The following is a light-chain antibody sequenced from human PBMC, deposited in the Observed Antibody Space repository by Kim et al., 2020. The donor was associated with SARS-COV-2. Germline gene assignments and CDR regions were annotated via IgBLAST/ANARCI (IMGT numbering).Light chain of an antibody. Sequence: LSPGDRATLSCRASQSVSSSYLVWYQQKPGQAPRLLIYGASSRATGIPDRFSGSGSGTDFTLTISRLEPEDFAVYYCHQYGGAFTFGPGTKVDIK. CDR3: HQYGGAFT. J-gene: IGKJ3*01. CDR2: GAS. V-gene: IGKV3-20*01. CDR1: QSVSSSY.